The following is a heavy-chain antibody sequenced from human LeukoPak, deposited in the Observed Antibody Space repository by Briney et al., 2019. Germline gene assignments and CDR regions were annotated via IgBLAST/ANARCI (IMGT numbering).Heavy chain of an antibody. J-gene: IGHJ4*02. CDR3: TLIQGWGAGSYFLDY. V-gene: IGHV3-15*01. Sequence: GGSLRLSCAASGFSIENDWMSWVRQALGKGLEWVGRVKSYNAGGTTHYAAPVKGRFIISRDDSKNMLYLQMDSLKTEDTAVYYCTLIQGWGAGSYFLDYWGQGALVTVSS. CDR2: VKSYNAGGTT. CDR1: GFSIENDW. D-gene: IGHD3-10*01.